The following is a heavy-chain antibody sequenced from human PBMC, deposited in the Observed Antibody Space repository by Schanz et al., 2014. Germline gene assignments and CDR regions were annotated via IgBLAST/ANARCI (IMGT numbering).Heavy chain of an antibody. J-gene: IGHJ3*02. D-gene: IGHD4-17*01. CDR1: GGSISSGTYY. CDR3: ARDRGHGDLPGDI. Sequence: QVQLQESGPGLVKPSQTLSLTCIVSGGSISSGTYYWSWIRQHPGKGLEWIGFISYSGSTYYNPSLKSRLTISVDATKNQFSLNLSSATAADTAVYYCARDRGHGDLPGDIWGQGTMVTVSS. CDR2: ISYSGST. V-gene: IGHV4-31*03.